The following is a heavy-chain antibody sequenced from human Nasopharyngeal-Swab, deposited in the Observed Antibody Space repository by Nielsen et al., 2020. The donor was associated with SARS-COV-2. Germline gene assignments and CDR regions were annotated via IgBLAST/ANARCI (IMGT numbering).Heavy chain of an antibody. CDR1: GLTFSDYA. J-gene: IGHJ4*02. Sequence: GESLKISCAASGLTFSDYAMSWVRQAPGKGLEWVSTISGSGGIIYYADSVKGRFTISRDNSKNMLYLHMNSLRAEDTAVYYCAKDSKYYDDSSGSSFHYWGPGTLVTVSS. D-gene: IGHD3-22*01. CDR2: ISGSGGII. V-gene: IGHV3-23*01. CDR3: AKDSKYYDDSSGSSFHY.